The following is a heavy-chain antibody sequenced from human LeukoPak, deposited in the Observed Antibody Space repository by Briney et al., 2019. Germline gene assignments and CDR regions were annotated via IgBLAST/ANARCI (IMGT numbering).Heavy chain of an antibody. J-gene: IGHJ4*02. CDR2: TYYTGST. CDR3: ARLSKGRYFDYIFDH. V-gene: IGHV4-39*01. D-gene: IGHD3-9*01. CDR1: GGSVSSSEYY. Sequence: SETLSLTCTVSGGSVSSSEYYWGWIRQPPGKGLEWIGNTYYTGSTYYNPSLKSRVTMSVDTSKNQFSLKMSSVTAADTADYYCARLSKGRYFDYIFDHWGQGTLVTVSS.